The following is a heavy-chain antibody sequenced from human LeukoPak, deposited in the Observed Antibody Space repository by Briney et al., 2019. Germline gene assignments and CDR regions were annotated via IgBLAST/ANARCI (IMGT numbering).Heavy chain of an antibody. J-gene: IGHJ4*02. D-gene: IGHD4-17*01. CDR3: ARDRGPVTTFCFDY. V-gene: IGHV1-18*01. Sequence: ASVKVSCKASGYTFTSYGISWVRQAPGQGLECMGWISAYNGNTNYAQKLQGRVTMTTDTSTSTAYMELRSLRSDDTAVYYCARDRGPVTTFCFDYWGQGTLVIVSS. CDR2: ISAYNGNT. CDR1: GYTFTSYG.